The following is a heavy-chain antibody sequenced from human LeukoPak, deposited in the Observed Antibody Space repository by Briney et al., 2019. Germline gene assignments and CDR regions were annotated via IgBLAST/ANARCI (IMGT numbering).Heavy chain of an antibody. CDR3: ARDNSVRDEAWWFNP. CDR2: ISAYNGNT. Sequence: GASVKVSCKASGYTFTSYHMHWVRQAPGQGLEWMGWISAYNGNTHYAKKLQGRVTMTTDPSTSTAYMELRSLRSEDTAVYYCARDNSVRDEAWWFNPWGQGTLVTVSS. CDR1: GYTFTSYH. D-gene: IGHD5-24*01. V-gene: IGHV1-18*04. J-gene: IGHJ5*02.